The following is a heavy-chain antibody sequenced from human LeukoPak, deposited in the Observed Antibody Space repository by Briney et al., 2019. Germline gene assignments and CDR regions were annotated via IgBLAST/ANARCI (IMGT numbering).Heavy chain of an antibody. D-gene: IGHD3-10*01. CDR2: INQDRSQK. CDR3: ARDRGYGSGSYYIRVFDY. Sequence: GGSLRLSCAASGFNLSPYAMDWVRQTPGKGLEWVANINQDRSQKYYVDSVRGRFTISRDNAKSSLFLQMNSLRAEDTAVYYCARDRGYGSGSYYIRVFDYWGQGTLVTVSS. CDR1: GFNLSPYA. J-gene: IGHJ4*02. V-gene: IGHV3-7*03.